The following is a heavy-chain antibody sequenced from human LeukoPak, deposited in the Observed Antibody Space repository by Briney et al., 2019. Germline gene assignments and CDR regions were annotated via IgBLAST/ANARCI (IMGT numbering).Heavy chain of an antibody. CDR3: ATYYYGSGKHAFDI. J-gene: IGHJ3*02. CDR1: GFTFSSYG. CDR2: ISYDGSNK. V-gene: IGHV3-30*03. Sequence: GGSLRLSCAASGFTFSSYGMHWVRQAPGKGLEWVAVISYDGSNKYYADSVKGRFTISRDNSKNTLYLQMSSLRAEDTAVYYCATYYYGSGKHAFDIWGQGTMVTVSS. D-gene: IGHD3-10*01.